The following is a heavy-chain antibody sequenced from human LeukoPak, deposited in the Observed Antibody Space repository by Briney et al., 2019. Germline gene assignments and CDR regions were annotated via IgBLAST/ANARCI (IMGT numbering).Heavy chain of an antibody. Sequence: PGGSLRLSCAASGFTFSSYSMNWVRQAPGKGLERLSYISSSSSTIYYADSVKGRFTVSRDNAKNSLYLQMNSLRAEDTAVYYCARRSSSKDYWGQGTLVTVSS. D-gene: IGHD6-6*01. V-gene: IGHV3-48*01. CDR1: GFTFSSYS. J-gene: IGHJ4*02. CDR2: ISSSSSTI. CDR3: ARRSSSKDY.